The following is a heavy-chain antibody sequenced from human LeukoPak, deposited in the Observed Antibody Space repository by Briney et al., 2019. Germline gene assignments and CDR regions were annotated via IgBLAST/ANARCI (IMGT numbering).Heavy chain of an antibody. CDR2: FSTSGSYT. CDR1: RLIFSHHY. Sequence: GGTLRLSCAASRLIFSHHYMSWIRQAPGKGLEWVSYFSTSGSYTNYADSVKGRFTISRDNAKNSLYLQKNSLRADDTAMYYCAKEGYSGYYAFDIWGQGTMVTVSS. J-gene: IGHJ3*02. D-gene: IGHD5-12*01. V-gene: IGHV3-11*05. CDR3: AKEGYSGYYAFDI.